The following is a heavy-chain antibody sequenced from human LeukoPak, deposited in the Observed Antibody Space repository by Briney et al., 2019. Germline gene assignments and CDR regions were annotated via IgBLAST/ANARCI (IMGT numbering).Heavy chain of an antibody. CDR2: IYHSGST. V-gene: IGHV4-4*02. Sequence: SETLSLTCAVSGGSISSSNWWSWVRQPPGKGLEGIGEIYHSGSTNYNPSLKSRVTISVDKSKNQFSLKLSSVTAADTAVYYCASARGSYDFDYWGQGTLVTVSS. J-gene: IGHJ4*02. CDR1: GGSISSSNW. CDR3: ASARGSYDFDY. D-gene: IGHD5-18*01.